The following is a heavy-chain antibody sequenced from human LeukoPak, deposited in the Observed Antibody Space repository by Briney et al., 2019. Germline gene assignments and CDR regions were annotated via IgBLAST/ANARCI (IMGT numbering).Heavy chain of an antibody. J-gene: IGHJ4*02. CDR3: AREVSVTTILDY. CDR2: IIPILGIA. V-gene: IGHV1-69*16. D-gene: IGHD1-1*01. CDR1: GGTFSSYT. Sequence: GSSVKVSCKASGGTFSSYTISWVRQAPGQGLEWMGRIIPILGIANYAQKFQGRVTITTDESTSTAYMELSSLRSEDTAVYYCAREVSVTTILDYWGQGTLVTVSS.